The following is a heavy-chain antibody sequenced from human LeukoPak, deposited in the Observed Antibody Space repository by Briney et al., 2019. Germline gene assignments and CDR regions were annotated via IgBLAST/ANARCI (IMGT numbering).Heavy chain of an antibody. J-gene: IGHJ5*02. Sequence: GGSLRLSCAASGFTFNSYGMHWVRQAPGKGLEWVAFIRYDGSNKYYADSVKGRFTISRDNSKNTLYLQMNSLRAEDTAVYYCANPFVVVVPAAKNNWFDPWGQGTLVTVPS. V-gene: IGHV3-30*02. D-gene: IGHD2-2*01. CDR2: IRYDGSNK. CDR1: GFTFNSYG. CDR3: ANPFVVVVPAAKNNWFDP.